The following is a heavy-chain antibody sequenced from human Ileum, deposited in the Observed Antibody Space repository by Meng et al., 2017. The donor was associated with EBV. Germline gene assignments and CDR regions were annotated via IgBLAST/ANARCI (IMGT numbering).Heavy chain of an antibody. V-gene: IGHV1-18*03. J-gene: IGHJ4*02. D-gene: IGHD2-15*01. CDR3: AGVGARGGSCYY. CDR2: IRAYHEIT. CDR1: GQNWRSQG. Sequence: GAVAKVPGKGTGQNWRSQGMSSVGQGEGAGVEWREWIRAYHEITNDAQKVRGRVTMTTDTSTSTADMERRSLRYDDMAVYYCAGVGARGGSCYYWGQGTLVTVSS.